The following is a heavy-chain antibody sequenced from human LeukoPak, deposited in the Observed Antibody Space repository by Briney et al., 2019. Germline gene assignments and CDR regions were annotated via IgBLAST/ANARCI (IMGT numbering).Heavy chain of an antibody. D-gene: IGHD3-16*02. CDR3: ARGDDVWGSYRYRRYAFDI. J-gene: IGHJ3*02. CDR1: GYTFTNYY. V-gene: IGHV1-46*01. Sequence: ASVKVSCKASGYTFTNYYIHWVRQAPGQGLEWMGLINPGGDNTNYAQNFQGRVTMTRDTSASTVYMELSSLRSEDTAIYYCARGDDVWGSYRYRRYAFDIWGQGTMVTVSS. CDR2: INPGGDNT.